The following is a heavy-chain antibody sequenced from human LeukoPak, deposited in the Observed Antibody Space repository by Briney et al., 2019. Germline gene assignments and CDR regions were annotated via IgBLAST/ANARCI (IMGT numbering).Heavy chain of an antibody. CDR3: ARGDPITGTWSTGSSSDAFDI. D-gene: IGHD1-7*01. CDR1: GGSFSGYY. Sequence: PSETLFLTCAVYGGSFSGYYWSWIRQPPGKGLEWIGEINHSGSTNYNPSLKSRVTISVDTSKNQFSLKLSSVTAADTAVYYCARGDPITGTWSTGSSSDAFDIWGQGTMVTVSS. J-gene: IGHJ3*02. V-gene: IGHV4-34*01. CDR2: INHSGST.